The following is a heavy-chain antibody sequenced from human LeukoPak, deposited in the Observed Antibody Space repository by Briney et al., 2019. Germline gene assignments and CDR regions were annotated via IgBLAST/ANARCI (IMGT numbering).Heavy chain of an antibody. V-gene: IGHV4-59*12. D-gene: IGHD1-20*01. Sequence: SETLSLTCTVSDGSISSYYWSWIRQPPGKGLEWLGFIYYSGGTKYNPSLKSRLTISLDTSKNQFSLKLNSVTAADTAVYSCARDHYREDPSITTSAFDIWGQGTMVTVSS. CDR1: DGSISSYY. CDR3: ARDHYREDPSITTSAFDI. J-gene: IGHJ3*02. CDR2: IYYSGGT.